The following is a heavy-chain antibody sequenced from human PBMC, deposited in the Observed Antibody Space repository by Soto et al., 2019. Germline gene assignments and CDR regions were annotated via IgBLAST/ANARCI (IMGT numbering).Heavy chain of an antibody. Sequence: ASVKVSCTASGYTYTGYYIHWVRQAPGQGLEWMGWISPNSGGTNYAQKFQGRVTMTRDTSISTAYMELSRLRSDDTAVYYCARAGSHYYGSGSDYWGQGTLVTVSS. J-gene: IGHJ4*02. CDR3: ARAGSHYYGSGSDY. CDR2: ISPNSGGT. CDR1: GYTYTGYY. V-gene: IGHV1-2*02. D-gene: IGHD3-10*01.